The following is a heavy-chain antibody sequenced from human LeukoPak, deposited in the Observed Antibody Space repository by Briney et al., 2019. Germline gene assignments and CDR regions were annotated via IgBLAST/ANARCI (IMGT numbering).Heavy chain of an antibody. J-gene: IGHJ4*02. CDR3: SKSGLGGLDSTAYRFLEH. CDR2: INPASGGT. Sequence: ASVMVSCKASGYSFTGHYLYWVRQAPGQGLEWMGWINPASGGTEYAQIFQGRVSMTTDTSTNTAYMELTGLISDDTAVYYCSKSGLGGLDSTAYRFLEHWGQGTPIAVSS. V-gene: IGHV1-2*02. D-gene: IGHD3-22*01. CDR1: GYSFTGHY.